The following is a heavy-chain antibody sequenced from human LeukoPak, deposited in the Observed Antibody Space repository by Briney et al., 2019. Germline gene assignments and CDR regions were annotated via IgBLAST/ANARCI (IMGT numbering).Heavy chain of an antibody. D-gene: IGHD4-17*01. V-gene: IGHV3-15*01. CDR1: GFTFSNAW. J-gene: IGHJ3*02. Sequence: PGGSLRLSCAASGFTFSNAWMSWVRQAPGKGLEWVGRIKSKTDGGTTDYAAPAKGRFTISRDDSKNTLYLQMNSLKTEDTAVYYCTTASGEHDYGDYDYAPDAFDIWGQGTMVTVSS. CDR2: IKSKTDGGTT. CDR3: TTASGEHDYGDYDYAPDAFDI.